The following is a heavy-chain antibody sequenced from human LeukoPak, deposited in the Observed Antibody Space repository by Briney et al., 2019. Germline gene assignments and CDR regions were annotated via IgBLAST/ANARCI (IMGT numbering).Heavy chain of an antibody. Sequence: GGSLRLSCAASAFTFSSYWMHWVRQAPGKGLVWVSRINPDGSSTNYADSVKGRFTISRDNAKNTLYLQMNSLRAEDTAVYYCATDRSSIAARPHWGQGTLVTVSS. CDR3: ATDRSSIAARPH. CDR1: AFTFSSYW. D-gene: IGHD6-6*01. V-gene: IGHV3-74*01. J-gene: IGHJ4*02. CDR2: INPDGSST.